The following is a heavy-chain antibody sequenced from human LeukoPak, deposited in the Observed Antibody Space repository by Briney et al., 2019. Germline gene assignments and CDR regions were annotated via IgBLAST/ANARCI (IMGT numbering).Heavy chain of an antibody. CDR2: ISYDGSNK. CDR1: GFTFSSYG. J-gene: IGHJ6*03. D-gene: IGHD3-10*01. CDR3: ARVKYYYGSGSYRDYYYYYMDV. Sequence: RSLRLSCAASGFTFSSYGMHWVRQAPGKGLEWVAVISYDGSNKYYADSVKGRFTISRDNSKNTLYLQMNSLRAEDTAVYYCARVKYYYGSGSYRDYYYYYMDVWGKGTTVTISS. V-gene: IGHV3-30*03.